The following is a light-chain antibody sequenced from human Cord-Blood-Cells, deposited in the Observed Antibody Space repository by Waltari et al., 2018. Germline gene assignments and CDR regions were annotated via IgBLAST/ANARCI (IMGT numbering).Light chain of an antibody. CDR2: DAS. CDR3: QQFNSYLL. Sequence: AIQLTQSPSSLSASVGDRVTITCRASQGISSALAWYQQKPGKAPKLLIYDASSLESGVPSRFSGSGPGTDFTLTISSLQPEDFATYYCQQFNSYLLFGGGTKVEIK. J-gene: IGKJ4*01. V-gene: IGKV1-13*02. CDR1: QGISSA.